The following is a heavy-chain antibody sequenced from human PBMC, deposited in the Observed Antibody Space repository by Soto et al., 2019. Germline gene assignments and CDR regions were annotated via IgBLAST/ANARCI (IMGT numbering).Heavy chain of an antibody. CDR2: IIPIFGTA. CDR3: ATRITIFGVVTSTFDY. D-gene: IGHD3-3*01. J-gene: IGHJ4*02. V-gene: IGHV1-69*13. CDR1: GGTFSSYA. Sequence: GASVKVSCKASGGTFSSYAISWVRQAPGQGLEWMGGIIPIFGTANYAQKFQGRVTITADESTSTAYMELNSLRAEDTAVYYCATRITIFGVVTSTFDYWGQGTLVTV.